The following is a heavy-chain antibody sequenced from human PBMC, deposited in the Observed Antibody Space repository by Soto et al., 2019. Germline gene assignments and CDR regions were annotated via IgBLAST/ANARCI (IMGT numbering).Heavy chain of an antibody. D-gene: IGHD3-22*01. CDR1: GGSISSGDYY. J-gene: IGHJ2*01. CDR3: ASRDSSGYYGYWYFDL. Sequence: QVQLQESGPGLVKPSQTLSLTCTVSGGSISSGDYYWSWIRQPPGKGLEWIGYIYYSGSTYYNPSLNSPVTISVDTSKNLFCVKLSSVPAADTSVYYFASRDSSGYYGYWYFDLWGRGTLVTVSS. V-gene: IGHV4-30-4*01. CDR2: IYYSGST.